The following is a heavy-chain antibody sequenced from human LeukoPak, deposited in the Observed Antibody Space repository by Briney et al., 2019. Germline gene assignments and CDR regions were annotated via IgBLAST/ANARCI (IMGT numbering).Heavy chain of an antibody. CDR1: GFTFSSYA. D-gene: IGHD2-2*01. CDR2: ISYDGSNK. Sequence: GGSLRLSCAASGFTFSSYAMHWVRQAPGKGLEWVAVISYDGSNKYYADSVKGRFTTSRDNSKNTLYLQMNSLRAEDTAVYYCARISGVVPAAIGSYGMDVWGQGTTVTVSS. CDR3: ARISGVVPAAIGSYGMDV. V-gene: IGHV3-30-3*01. J-gene: IGHJ6*02.